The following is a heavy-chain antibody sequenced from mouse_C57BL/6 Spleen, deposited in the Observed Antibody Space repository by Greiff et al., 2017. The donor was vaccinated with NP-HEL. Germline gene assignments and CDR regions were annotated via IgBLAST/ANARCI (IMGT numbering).Heavy chain of an antibody. V-gene: IGHV1-69*01. CDR3: ARRYDGYPFDY. Sequence: QVQLQQPGAELVMPGASVKLSCKASGYTFTSYWMHWVKQRPGQGLEWIGEIDPSDSYTNYNQKFKGKSTLTVDKSSSTAYMQLSSLTSEDSAVYYCARRYDGYPFDYWGQGTTRTVSS. J-gene: IGHJ2*01. D-gene: IGHD2-3*01. CDR2: IDPSDSYT. CDR1: GYTFTSYW.